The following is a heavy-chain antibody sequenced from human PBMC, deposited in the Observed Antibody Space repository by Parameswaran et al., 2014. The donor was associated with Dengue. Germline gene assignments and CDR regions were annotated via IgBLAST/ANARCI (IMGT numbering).Heavy chain of an antibody. J-gene: IGHJ6*02. D-gene: IGHD3-10*01. Sequence: PGKGLEWIGEINHSGSTNYNPSLKSRVTISVDTSKNQFSLKLSSVTAADTAVYYCARDYYLRFGDIKEYGMDVWGQGTTVTVSS. V-gene: IGHV4-34*01. CDR3: ARDYYLRFGDIKEYGMDV. CDR2: INHSGST.